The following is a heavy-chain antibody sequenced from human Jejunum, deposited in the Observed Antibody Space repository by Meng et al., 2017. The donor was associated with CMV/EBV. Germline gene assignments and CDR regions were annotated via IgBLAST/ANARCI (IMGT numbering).Heavy chain of an antibody. CDR3: ARGQYYLYYDFMDV. V-gene: IGHV1-18*01. Sequence: SGYSFTSYGINGVRQAPGQGLEWMGWISAYDGNTKSAQKFQGRVTVTTDTSTNTAYMELRSLRSDDTAVYYCARGQYYLYYDFMDVWGQGTTVTVSS. CDR1: GYSFTSYG. CDR2: ISAYDGNT. J-gene: IGHJ6*02. D-gene: IGHD3-16*01.